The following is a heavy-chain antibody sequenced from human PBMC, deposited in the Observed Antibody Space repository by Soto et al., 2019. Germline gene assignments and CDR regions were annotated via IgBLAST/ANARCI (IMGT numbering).Heavy chain of an antibody. V-gene: IGHV3-30*02. CDR1: GFTFSNFG. D-gene: IGHD3-22*01. CDR2: IWYDASNK. Sequence: GGSLRLSCAASGFTFSNFGMHWVRQVPGKGLEWVAIIWYDASNKYYTDSVKGRFTISRDNSKNTLYLQMNSLRAEDTAVYYFARAAEGDYDSSGYYFNWFDPWGQGTLVTVSS. J-gene: IGHJ5*02. CDR3: ARAAEGDYDSSGYYFNWFDP.